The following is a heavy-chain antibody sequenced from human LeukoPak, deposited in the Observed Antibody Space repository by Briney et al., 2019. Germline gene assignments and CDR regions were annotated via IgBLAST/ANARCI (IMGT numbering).Heavy chain of an antibody. CDR2: ISVRSNYR. J-gene: IGHJ4*02. CDR1: GYTFSDFS. CDR3: VRLRRNNDRSGYYYYYDY. V-gene: IGHV3-21*01. D-gene: IGHD3-22*01. Sequence: GGSLRLSCAASGYTFSDFSVNWVRQAPGKGLEGVSSISVRSNYRYYADSVRGRSTISRDDARDSLFLQMNSLRAEDTAVYFCVRLRRNNDRSGYYYYYDYWGQGTLVTVSS.